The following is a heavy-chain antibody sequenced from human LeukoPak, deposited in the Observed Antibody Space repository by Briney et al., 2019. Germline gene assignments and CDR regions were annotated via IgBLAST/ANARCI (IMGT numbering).Heavy chain of an antibody. D-gene: IGHD5-18*01. Sequence: PGGSLTLSCPASGFAFSSNGMSWVRQAPGKGLEWVAGFSGRGSKTYYADSVKGRLTISRDNSKSTLYLQTNSLRAEDPAVYYCAKLRYAAIDYWGQGTLVTVSS. V-gene: IGHV3-23*01. J-gene: IGHJ4*02. CDR1: GFAFSSNG. CDR3: AKLRYAAIDY. CDR2: FSGRGSKT.